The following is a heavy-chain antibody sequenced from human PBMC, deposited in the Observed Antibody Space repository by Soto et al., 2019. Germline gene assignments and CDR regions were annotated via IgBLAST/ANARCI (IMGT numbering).Heavy chain of an antibody. V-gene: IGHV4-34*01. J-gene: IGHJ6*02. D-gene: IGHD3-9*01. CDR1: GGSFSGYY. CDR2: INHSGST. CDR3: ARSPYYDILTGYYFHYYYYGMDV. Sequence: LSLTCAVYGGSFSGYYWSWIRQPPGKGLEWIGEINHSGSTNYNPSLKSRVTISVDTSKSQFSLKLSSVTAADTAVYYCARSPYYDILTGYYFHYYYYGMDVWGQGTTVTVSS.